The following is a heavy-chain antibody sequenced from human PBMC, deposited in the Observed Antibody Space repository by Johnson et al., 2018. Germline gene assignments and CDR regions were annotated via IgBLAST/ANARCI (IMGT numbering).Heavy chain of an antibody. V-gene: IGHV1-69*12. CDR2: IIPIFGTA. D-gene: IGHD3-22*01. Sequence: QVQLVQSGAEVKKPGSSXKVSCKASGGTFSSYAISWERQAPGQGLEWMGGIIPIFGTANYAQKFQGRVPITADQSTSPAYMELGSLRSEDTAVYYCARDPPTYYYDSSGYYAEAFDIWGQGTMVTVSS. J-gene: IGHJ3*02. CDR3: ARDPPTYYYDSSGYYAEAFDI. CDR1: GGTFSSYA.